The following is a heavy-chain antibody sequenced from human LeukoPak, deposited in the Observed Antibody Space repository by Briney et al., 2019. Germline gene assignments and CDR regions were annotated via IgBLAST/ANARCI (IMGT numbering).Heavy chain of an antibody. J-gene: IGHJ4*02. CDR1: GGSISSSGYY. CDR3: ASLRERSYYARGFDY. CDR2: IYYTGST. Sequence: SETLSLTCIVSGGSISSSGYYWGWIRQPPEKGLEWIGSIYYTGSTYYNPSLKSRVTISVDTSKNQFSLKLRSVTAAGTAVYYCASLRERSYYARGFDYWGQGTLVTVSS. V-gene: IGHV4-39*01. D-gene: IGHD1-26*01.